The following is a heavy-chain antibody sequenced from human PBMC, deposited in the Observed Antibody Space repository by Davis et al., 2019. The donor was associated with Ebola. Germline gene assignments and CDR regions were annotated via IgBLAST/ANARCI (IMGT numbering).Heavy chain of an antibody. CDR3: ARSGDSSGYPRYGMDV. D-gene: IGHD3-22*01. V-gene: IGHV4-34*01. CDR1: GGSFSGYY. Sequence: PSETLSLTCAVYGGSFSGYYWSWIRQPPGKGLEWIGEINHSGSTNYNPSLKRRVTISVDTSKNQFSLKLSSVTAADTAVYYCARSGDSSGYPRYGMDVWGQGTTVTVSS. CDR2: INHSGST. J-gene: IGHJ6*02.